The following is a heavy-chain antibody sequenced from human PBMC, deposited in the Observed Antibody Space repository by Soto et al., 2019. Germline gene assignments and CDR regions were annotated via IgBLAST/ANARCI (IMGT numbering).Heavy chain of an antibody. CDR2: ISYDGSNK. Sequence: GGSLRLSCAASGFTFSSYGMHWVRQAPGKGLEWVAVISYDGSNKYYADSVKGRFTISRDNSKNTLYLQMNSLRAEDTAVYYCERAPQLLWFVEPSCPVYYGKDVWGQARRATVPS. D-gene: IGHD3-10*01. J-gene: IGHJ6*02. CDR1: GFTFSSYG. CDR3: ERAPQLLWFVEPSCPVYYGKDV. V-gene: IGHV3-30*03.